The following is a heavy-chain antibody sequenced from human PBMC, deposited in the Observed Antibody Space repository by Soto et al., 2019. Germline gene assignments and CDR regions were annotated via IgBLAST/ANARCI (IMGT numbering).Heavy chain of an antibody. Sequence: GGSLRLSCAVPGLTSRTFLAYDMHWFRQAPGKGLEWVAVISHDGNNKYYSESLKGRLTISRDNSKKTLYLEMSSLRVEDTAVYFRAKAAFDFWTTADRQGVHFGSWGQGTLVTVSS. CDR2: ISHDGNNK. D-gene: IGHD3-3*01. V-gene: IGHV3-30*18. CDR1: GLTSRTFLAYD. CDR3: AKAAFDFWTTADRQGVHFGS. J-gene: IGHJ4*02.